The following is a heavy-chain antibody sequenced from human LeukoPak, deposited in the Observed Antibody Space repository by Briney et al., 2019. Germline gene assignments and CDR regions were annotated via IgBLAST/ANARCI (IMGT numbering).Heavy chain of an antibody. J-gene: IGHJ5*02. Sequence: GGSLRLSCAASGFTFSSYGMSRVRQAPGKGLEWVSSINARGGSTYYADSVKGRFTISRDNSKNTFYLQMNTLRADDTAVYYCAKGSGSGWYGWFAPWGQGTLVTVSS. V-gene: IGHV3-23*01. CDR1: GFTFSSYG. D-gene: IGHD6-19*01. CDR2: INARGGST. CDR3: AKGSGSGWYGWFAP.